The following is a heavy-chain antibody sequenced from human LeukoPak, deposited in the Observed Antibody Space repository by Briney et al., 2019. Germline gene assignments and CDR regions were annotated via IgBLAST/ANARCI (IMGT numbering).Heavy chain of an antibody. J-gene: IGHJ4*02. CDR2: SGNT. D-gene: IGHD4-23*01. Sequence: SETLSLTCTVSGGSISDYYWSWVRQPPGRGLEWIGYSGNTNYNPSPKIRVIISVDTSKNQFSLKLSPVIATDTAVYYCARVGIDYSGNIIKYYFDYWGQGTLVTVSS. CDR3: ARVGIDYSGNIIKYYFDY. CDR1: GGSISDYY. V-gene: IGHV4-59*01.